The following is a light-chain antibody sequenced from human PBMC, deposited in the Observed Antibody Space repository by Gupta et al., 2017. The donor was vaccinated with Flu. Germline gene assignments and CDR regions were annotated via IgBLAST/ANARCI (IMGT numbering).Light chain of an antibody. CDR1: RIGSET. V-gene: IGLV3-21*02. CDR2: DDN. Sequence: SFVLTQPPSVSVAPGQTASIACGGDRIGSETVHWYQQKPGQAPVLVLYDDNFRPSGIPERFSGSNSGNTATLTTSRVEAGDEADYYCQEAETSTDLCVFGGGTRLTVL. J-gene: IGLJ3*02. CDR3: QEAETSTDLCV.